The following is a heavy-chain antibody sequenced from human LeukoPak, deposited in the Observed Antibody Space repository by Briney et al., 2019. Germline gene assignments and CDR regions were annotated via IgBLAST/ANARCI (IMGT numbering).Heavy chain of an antibody. CDR3: ARDWLESGWHLDY. CDR1: GFAFSGFG. D-gene: IGHD6-19*01. CDR2: ISKDGSHE. Sequence: PGRSLRLSCAASGFAFSGFGMHWVRQPPGKGLEWVSLISKDGSHEFYADSVKGRFTISRDNFKNSLFLDMASLGPEDTAVYYCARDWLESGWHLDYWGQGVLVTVSS. V-gene: IGHV3-30*13. J-gene: IGHJ4*02.